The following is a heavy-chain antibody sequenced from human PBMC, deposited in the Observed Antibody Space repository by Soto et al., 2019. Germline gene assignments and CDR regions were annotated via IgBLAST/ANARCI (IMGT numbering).Heavy chain of an antibody. V-gene: IGHV1-69*13. Sequence: SVKVSCKASGGTFSSYAISWVRQAPGPGLEWMGGIIPIFGTANYAQKFQGRVTITADESTSTAYMELSSLRSEDTAVYYCARITMVRGVISYYYYGMDVWGQGTTVTVSS. J-gene: IGHJ6*02. D-gene: IGHD3-10*01. CDR2: IIPIFGTA. CDR3: ARITMVRGVISYYYYGMDV. CDR1: GGTFSSYA.